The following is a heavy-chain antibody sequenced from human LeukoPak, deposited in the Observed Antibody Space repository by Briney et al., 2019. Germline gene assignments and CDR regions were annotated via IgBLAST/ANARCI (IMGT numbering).Heavy chain of an antibody. D-gene: IGHD3-22*01. CDR3: ATHSSGLNFDY. CDR2: INWNGGST. CDR1: GFTFDDYG. J-gene: IGHJ4*02. V-gene: IGHV3-20*04. Sequence: PGGSLRLSCAASGFTFDDYGMSWVRQAPGKGLEWVSGINWNGGSTGYADSVKGRFTISRDNAKNSLYLQKNSLRAEDTASYYCATHSSGLNFDYWGQGTLVTVSS.